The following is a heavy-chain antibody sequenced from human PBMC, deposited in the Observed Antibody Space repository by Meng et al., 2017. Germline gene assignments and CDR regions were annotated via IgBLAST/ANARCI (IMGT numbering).Heavy chain of an antibody. CDR2: ISAYNGNT. D-gene: IGHD4-17*01. CDR1: GYTFTSYG. V-gene: IGHV1-18*01. J-gene: IGHJ2*01. CDR3: ARGGSRYYGDYNWYFDL. Sequence: QVQVGQSGAEVKEPGASVKVSCKASGYTFTSYGISWVRQAPGQGLEWMGWISAYNGNTNYAQKLQGRVTKTTDTSTSTAYMELRSLRSDDTAVYYCARGGSRYYGDYNWYFDLWGRGTLVTVSS.